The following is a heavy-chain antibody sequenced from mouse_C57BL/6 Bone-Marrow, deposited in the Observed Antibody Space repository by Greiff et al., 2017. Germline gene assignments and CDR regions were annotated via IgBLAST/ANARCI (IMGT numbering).Heavy chain of an antibody. CDR3: TTGGGKGPMDY. CDR2: IDPENGDT. J-gene: IGHJ4*01. D-gene: IGHD2-1*01. CDR1: GFNIKDDY. Sequence: VQLQQSGAELVRPGASVKLSCTASGFNIKDDYMHWVKQRPEQGLEWIGWIDPENGDTEYASKFQGKATITADTSSNTAYLQLSSLTSEDTAVYYCTTGGGKGPMDYWGQGTSVTVSS. V-gene: IGHV14-4*01.